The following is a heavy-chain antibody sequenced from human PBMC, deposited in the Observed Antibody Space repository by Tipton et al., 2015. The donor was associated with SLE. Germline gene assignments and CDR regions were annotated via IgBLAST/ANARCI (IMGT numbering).Heavy chain of an antibody. V-gene: IGHV1-18*01. CDR3: ARHPVAGYTYYMDV. Sequence: QSGAEVKKPGASVKVSCRASGYIFSTYGISWVRQAPGQGLEWMGWINPYNDNTDYVELLQGRVTMTTDTSTGTAYMELTSLNSDDTAISYCARHPVAGYTYYMDVWGTGATVTVSS. CDR2: INPYNDNT. CDR1: GYIFSTYG. D-gene: IGHD5-24*01. J-gene: IGHJ6*03.